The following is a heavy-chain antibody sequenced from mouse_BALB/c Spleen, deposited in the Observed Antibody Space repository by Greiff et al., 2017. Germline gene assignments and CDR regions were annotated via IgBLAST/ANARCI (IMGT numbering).Heavy chain of an antibody. V-gene: IGHV1S34*01. D-gene: IGHD2-3*01. CDR1: GYSFTGYY. J-gene: IGHJ4*01. CDR3: ARKKRGPDGYYAMDY. CDR2: ISCYNGAT. Sequence: LVKPGASVKVSCKASGYSFTGYYMHWVKQSHGKSLEWIGYISCYNGATSYNQKFKGKATFTVDTSSSTAYMQFNSLTSEDSAVYYCARKKRGPDGYYAMDYWGQGTSVTVSS.